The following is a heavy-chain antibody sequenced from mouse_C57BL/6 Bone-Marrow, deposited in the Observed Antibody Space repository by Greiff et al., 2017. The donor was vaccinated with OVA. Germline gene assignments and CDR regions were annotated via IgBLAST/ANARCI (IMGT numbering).Heavy chain of an antibody. CDR2: IDPSDSYT. V-gene: IGHV1-69*01. J-gene: IGHJ3*01. D-gene: IGHD2-14*01. CDR3: ARWEYDWCAY. CDR1: GYTFTSYW. Sequence: QVQLQQPGAELVMPGASVKLSCKASGYTFTSYWMHWVKQRPGQGLEWIGEIDPSDSYTNYNQKFKGKSTLTVDTSSSTAYMQLSSLTSEDSAVYYGARWEYDWCAYWGQGTLVTVSA.